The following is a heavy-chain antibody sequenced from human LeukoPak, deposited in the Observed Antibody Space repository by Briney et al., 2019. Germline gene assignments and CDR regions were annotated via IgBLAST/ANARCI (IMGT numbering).Heavy chain of an antibody. V-gene: IGHV3-9*01. D-gene: IGHD3-10*01. Sequence: PGGSLRLSCAASGFTFDDYAMHWVRQAPGKGLEWVSGISWSSGSIGYADSVKGRFTISRDNAKNSLYLQMNSLRAEDTALYYCAKGAAMVRGVSSIFDYWGQGTLVTVSS. CDR3: AKGAAMVRGVSSIFDY. CDR2: ISWSSGSI. CDR1: GFTFDDYA. J-gene: IGHJ4*02.